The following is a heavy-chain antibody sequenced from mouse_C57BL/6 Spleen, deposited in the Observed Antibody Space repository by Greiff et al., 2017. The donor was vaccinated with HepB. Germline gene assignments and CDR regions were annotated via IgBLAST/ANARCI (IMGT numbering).Heavy chain of an antibody. J-gene: IGHJ2*01. CDR2: INPNNGGT. V-gene: IGHV1-26*01. D-gene: IGHD1-1*01. CDR3: ARGSSYRDY. Sequence: VQLQQSGPELVKPGASVKISCKASGYTFTDYYMNWVKQSHGKSLEWIGDINPNNGGTSYNQKFKGKATLTVDKSSSTAYMELRSLTSEDSAVYYCARGSSYRDYWGQGTTLTVSS. CDR1: GYTFTDYY.